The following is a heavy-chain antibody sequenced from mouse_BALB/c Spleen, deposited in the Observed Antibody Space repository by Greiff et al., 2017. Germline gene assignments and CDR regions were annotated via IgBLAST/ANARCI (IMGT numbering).Heavy chain of an antibody. V-gene: IGHV5-6-5*01. CDR3: ARWDGYYASFAY. CDR1: GFTFSSYA. J-gene: IGHJ3*01. D-gene: IGHD2-3*01. CDR2: ISSGGST. Sequence: EVQLVESGGGLVKPGGSLKLSCAASGFTFSSYAMSWVRQTPEKRLEWVASISSGGSTYYPDSVKGRFTISRDNARNILYLQMSSLRSEDTAMYYCARWDGYYASFAYWGQGTLVTVSA.